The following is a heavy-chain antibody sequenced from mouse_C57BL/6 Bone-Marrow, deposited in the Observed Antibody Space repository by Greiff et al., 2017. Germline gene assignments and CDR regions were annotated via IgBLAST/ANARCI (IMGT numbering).Heavy chain of an antibody. Sequence: VQLQQSGPVLVKPGASVKMSCKASGYTFTDYYMNWVKQSHGKSLEWIGVINPYNGGTSYNQKFKGKATLTVDKSSSTAYMELNSLTSEDSAVYYCARAGTDYFDYWSQGTTLTVS. CDR2: INPYNGGT. V-gene: IGHV1-19*01. CDR1: GYTFTDYY. CDR3: ARAGTDYFDY. D-gene: IGHD2-14*01. J-gene: IGHJ2*01.